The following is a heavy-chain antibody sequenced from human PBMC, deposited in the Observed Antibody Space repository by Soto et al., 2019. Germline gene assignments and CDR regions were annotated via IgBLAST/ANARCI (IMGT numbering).Heavy chain of an antibody. D-gene: IGHD6-6*01. CDR1: GFTFSSYS. V-gene: IGHV3-48*02. J-gene: IGHJ5*02. CDR3: AREKWAYSSSDWFDP. Sequence: GGSLRLSCAASGFTFSSYSMNWVRQAPGKGLEWVSYISSSSSTIYYADSVKGRFTISRDNAKNSLYLQMNSLRDEDTAVYYCAREKWAYSSSDWFDPWGQGTLVTVSS. CDR2: ISSSSSTI.